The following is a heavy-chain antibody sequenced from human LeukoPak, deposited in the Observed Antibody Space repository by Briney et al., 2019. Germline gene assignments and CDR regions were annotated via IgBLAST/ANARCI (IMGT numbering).Heavy chain of an antibody. CDR1: GGSISSSSYY. Sequence: SETLSLTCTVSGGSISSSSYYWVWIRQPPGKGLEWIGNIYYTGSTYYNPSLKSRLTISVDTSKSHFSLKLSSVTAADTAVYYCARTGTYFDYWGQGTLVTVSS. CDR3: ARTGTYFDY. D-gene: IGHD6-13*01. V-gene: IGHV4-39*02. CDR2: IYYTGST. J-gene: IGHJ4*02.